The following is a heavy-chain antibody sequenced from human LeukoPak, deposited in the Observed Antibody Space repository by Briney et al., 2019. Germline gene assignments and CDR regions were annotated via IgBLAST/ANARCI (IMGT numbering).Heavy chain of an antibody. J-gene: IGHJ6*04. CDR1: GGTFSSYA. CDR2: IIPIFGTA. V-gene: IGHV1-69*01. Sequence: SVKVSCKASGGTFSSYAISWVRQAPGQGLEWMGGIIPIFGTANYAQKFQGRVTITADESASTAYMELSSLRSEDTAVYYCARERGSYRYYYYGMDVWGKGTTVTVSS. D-gene: IGHD5-18*01. CDR3: ARERGSYRYYYYGMDV.